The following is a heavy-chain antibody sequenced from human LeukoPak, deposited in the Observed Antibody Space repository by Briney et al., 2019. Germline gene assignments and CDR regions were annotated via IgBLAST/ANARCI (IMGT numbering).Heavy chain of an antibody. V-gene: IGHV3-48*03. CDR2: ISDSGRII. CDR1: GFIFSSFE. Sequence: GGSLRLSCAASGFIFSSFEMAWVRQAPGKGLEWISYISDSGRIIKDADSVKGRFTISRDDTHNTVYLQMNSLRAEDTAIYYCAGGPQYGGSFAYWGQGTLVTVSS. CDR3: AGGPQYGGSFAY. D-gene: IGHD3-16*01. J-gene: IGHJ4*02.